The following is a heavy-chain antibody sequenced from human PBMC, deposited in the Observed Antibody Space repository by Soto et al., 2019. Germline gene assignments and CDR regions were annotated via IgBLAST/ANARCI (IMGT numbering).Heavy chain of an antibody. V-gene: IGHV4-34*01. CDR1: GGSFSGYY. D-gene: IGHD6-6*01. CDR3: ARVLVRSSGFDY. J-gene: IGHJ4*02. Sequence: QVQLQQWGAGLLKPSETLSLTCAVYGGSFSGYYWSWIRQPPGKGLEWIGEINHSGSTNYNPSLKRRVTVSVDTSKNQFSLKLSSVTAADTAVYYCARVLVRSSGFDYWGQGTLVTVSS. CDR2: INHSGST.